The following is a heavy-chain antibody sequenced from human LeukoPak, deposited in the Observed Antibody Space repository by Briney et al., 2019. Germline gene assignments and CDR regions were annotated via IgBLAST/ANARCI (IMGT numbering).Heavy chain of an antibody. CDR3: ARGSYYYDSSGISWFDA. Sequence: SSVPVSYKASGGTFIRYAISWLRQAAAQGLAWMGGIIPIFGTENKLQKFQGRVTITADQPTSTAYMELSSLRSEDTAVYYCARGSYYYDSSGISWFDAWGQGTLVTVSS. J-gene: IGHJ5*02. V-gene: IGHV1-69*13. CDR2: IIPIFGTE. CDR1: GGTFIRYA. D-gene: IGHD3-22*01.